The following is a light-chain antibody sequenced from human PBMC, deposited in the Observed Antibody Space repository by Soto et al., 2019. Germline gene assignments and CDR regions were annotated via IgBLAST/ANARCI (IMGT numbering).Light chain of an antibody. V-gene: IGKV3-20*01. CDR2: GAS. CDR3: QQYDSSPS. CDR1: QSVSSSY. J-gene: IGKJ3*01. Sequence: EIVLTQSPGTLSLSPGERVTLSCRASQSVSSSYLAWYQQRPGQAPRLLIYGASSRAAGVPDRFSGSGSGTDFALTISRLEPEDFAVHYCQQYDSSPSFGPGTKVDIK.